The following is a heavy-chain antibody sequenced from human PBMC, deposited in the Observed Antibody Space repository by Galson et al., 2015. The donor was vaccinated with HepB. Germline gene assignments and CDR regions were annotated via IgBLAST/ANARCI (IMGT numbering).Heavy chain of an antibody. Sequence: SLRLSCAASGFTFSSYGMHWVRQAPGKGLEWVAVISYDGSNKYYADSVKGRFTISRDNSKNTLYLQMNSLRAEDTAVYYCAKDSTRSRAARLPDYWGQGTLVTVSP. CDR2: ISYDGSNK. V-gene: IGHV3-30*18. CDR3: AKDSTRSRAARLPDY. CDR1: GFTFSSYG. J-gene: IGHJ4*02. D-gene: IGHD6-6*01.